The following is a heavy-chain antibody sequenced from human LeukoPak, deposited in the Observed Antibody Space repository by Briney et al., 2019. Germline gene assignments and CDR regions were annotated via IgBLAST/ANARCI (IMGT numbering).Heavy chain of an antibody. Sequence: SETPSLTCTVSGGSISSYYWSWIRQPPGKGLEWIGYIYYSGSTNYNPSLKSRVTISVDTSKNQFSLKLSSVTAADTAVYYCARAIWFGELGEIDYWGQGTLVTVSS. CDR3: ARAIWFGELGEIDY. J-gene: IGHJ4*02. CDR1: GGSISSYY. V-gene: IGHV4-59*01. D-gene: IGHD3-10*01. CDR2: IYYSGST.